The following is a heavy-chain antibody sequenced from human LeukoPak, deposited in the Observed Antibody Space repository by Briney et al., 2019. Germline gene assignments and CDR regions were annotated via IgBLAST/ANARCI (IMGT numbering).Heavy chain of an antibody. CDR1: GFTFSNYA. D-gene: IGHD5/OR15-5a*01. J-gene: IGHJ6*02. CDR3: ARSIYAYYGMDV. Sequence: QPGGSLRLSCAASGFTFSNYAMTWVRQAPGKGLEWVSYIRNSGSTTYYADSVKGRFTISRDNSKNTLYLQMNGLRAEDTAVYYCARSIYAYYGMDVWGQGTTVTVSS. V-gene: IGHV3-23*01. CDR2: IRNSGSTT.